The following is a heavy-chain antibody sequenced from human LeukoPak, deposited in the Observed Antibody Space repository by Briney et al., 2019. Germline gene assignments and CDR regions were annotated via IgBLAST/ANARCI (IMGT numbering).Heavy chain of an antibody. D-gene: IGHD6-13*01. CDR3: ATAGYGAAAAPINWLDP. V-gene: IGHV3-48*04. CDR2: ISRSSSNI. Sequence: GGSLRLSCAASGFSFSDYSMNWVRQTPEKGLEWVSYISRSSSNIYYADSVKGRFTISRDNAKNSLYLQMNSLRAEDTAVYYCATAGYGAAAAPINWLDPWGQGTLVTVSS. CDR1: GFSFSDYS. J-gene: IGHJ5*02.